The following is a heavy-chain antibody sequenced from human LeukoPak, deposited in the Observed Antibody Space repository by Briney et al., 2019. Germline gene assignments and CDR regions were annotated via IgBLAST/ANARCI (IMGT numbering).Heavy chain of an antibody. CDR3: ARGDYYDSSGYSQYFQH. J-gene: IGHJ1*01. CDR2: ISTSGVST. Sequence: GGSLRLSCAASGITFSGCAVSWVRQAPGMGLEWVSTISTSGVSTYYADSVKGRFTISRDNSKNTLYLQMNSLRAEDTAVYYCARGDYYDSSGYSQYFQHWGQGTLVTVSS. D-gene: IGHD3-22*01. V-gene: IGHV3-23*01. CDR1: GITFSGCA.